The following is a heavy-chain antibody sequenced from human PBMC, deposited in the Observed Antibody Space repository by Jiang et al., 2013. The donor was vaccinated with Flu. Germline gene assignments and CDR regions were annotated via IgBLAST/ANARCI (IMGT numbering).Heavy chain of an antibody. CDR1: GGSMGTYY. J-gene: IGHJ4*02. V-gene: IGHV4-4*07. CDR2: IYSSGST. D-gene: IGHD1-1*01. Sequence: SGPGLVKPSETLSLNCTVSGGSMGTYYWSWIRQPAAKGLEWIGRIYSSGSTNYNPSLKGRITMSIDTSKNQFSLKLSSVTAADTAVYYCAREVQPDRYFDYWGQGTLVTVSS. CDR3: AREVQPDRYFDY.